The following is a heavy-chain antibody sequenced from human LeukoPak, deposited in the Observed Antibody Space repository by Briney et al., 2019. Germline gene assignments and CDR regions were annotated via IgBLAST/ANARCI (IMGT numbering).Heavy chain of an antibody. CDR1: GYTFTNYG. D-gene: IGHD5-24*01. CDR3: ARDFGWMATIDY. V-gene: IGHV1-18*01. J-gene: IGHJ4*02. Sequence: ASVKVSCKASGYTFTNYGISWVRQAPGQGLEWMGWVSAYNGNTNYAQKFQGRVIMTTDTSTSPAYMELRRMRSDDTAVYYCARDFGWMATIDYWGQGTLVTVSS. CDR2: VSAYNGNT.